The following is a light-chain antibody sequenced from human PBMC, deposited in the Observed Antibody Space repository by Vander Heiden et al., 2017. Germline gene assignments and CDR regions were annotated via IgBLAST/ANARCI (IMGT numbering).Light chain of an antibody. V-gene: IGKV4-1*01. CDR2: WAS. CDR1: QSVLYSSNNKNY. CDR3: QQYYTTLWT. J-gene: IGKJ1*01. Sequence: DIVMTQSPHSLAVSLGERATINCKSSQSVLYSSNNKNYLAWYQQKPGQPPKLLIHWASTRESGVPDRFSGSGSGTDFTLTISSLQAEDVAVYYCQQYYTTLWTFGQGTKVEIK.